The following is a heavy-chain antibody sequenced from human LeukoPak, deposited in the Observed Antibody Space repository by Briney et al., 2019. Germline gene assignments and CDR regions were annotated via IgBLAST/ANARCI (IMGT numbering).Heavy chain of an antibody. CDR3: ARGGASGTYSNY. Sequence: SVTVSCKASGGTFNNYDVSWVRQAPGQGLEWMGGIIPISGTTNYAQKFQGRVTITTDESTSTAYMELSSLRSEDTAVYYCARGGASGTYSNYWGQGTLVTVSS. J-gene: IGHJ4*02. CDR1: GGTFNNYD. D-gene: IGHD1-26*01. V-gene: IGHV1-69*05. CDR2: IIPISGTT.